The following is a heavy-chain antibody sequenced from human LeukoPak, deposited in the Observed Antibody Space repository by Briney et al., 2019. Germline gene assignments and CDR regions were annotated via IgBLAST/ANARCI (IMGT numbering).Heavy chain of an antibody. Sequence: ASVKVSCKASGYTFTGYYMHWVRQPPGQGLEWMGWINPNSGGTNYAQKFQGRVTMTRDTSISTAYMELSRLRSDDTAVYYCAGVVDYGDGIDYWGQGTLVTVSS. CDR3: AGVVDYGDGIDY. D-gene: IGHD4-17*01. V-gene: IGHV1-2*02. CDR1: GYTFTGYY. J-gene: IGHJ4*02. CDR2: INPNSGGT.